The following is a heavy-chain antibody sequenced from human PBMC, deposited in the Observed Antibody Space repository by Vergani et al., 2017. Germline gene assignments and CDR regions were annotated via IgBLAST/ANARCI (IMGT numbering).Heavy chain of an antibody. CDR1: GGSISSGSYY. CDR2: IYTSGST. V-gene: IGHV4-61*02. D-gene: IGHD6-6*01. J-gene: IGHJ6*03. Sequence: QVQLQESGPGLVKPSQTLSLTCTVSGGSISSGSYYWSWIRQPAGKGLEWIGRIYTSGSTNYNPSLKSRVTMSVDTSKNQFSLKLSAVTAADTAVYYCARESRSRQHYYYYYMDVWGKGTTVTVSS. CDR3: ARESRSRQHYYYYYMDV.